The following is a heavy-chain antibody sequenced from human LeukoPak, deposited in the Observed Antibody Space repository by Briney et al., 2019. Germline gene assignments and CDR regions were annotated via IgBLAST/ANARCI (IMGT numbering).Heavy chain of an antibody. CDR2: ISSSGSTI. Sequence: PGGSLRLSCAASGFTFSDYYMSWIRQAPGKGLEWVSYISSSGSTIYYADSVKGRFTISRDNAKNSLYLQMNSLRAEDTAVYYCAKVPGPTVTRYFDYWGQGTLVTVSS. J-gene: IGHJ4*02. CDR1: GFTFSDYY. V-gene: IGHV3-11*01. CDR3: AKVPGPTVTRYFDY. D-gene: IGHD4-17*01.